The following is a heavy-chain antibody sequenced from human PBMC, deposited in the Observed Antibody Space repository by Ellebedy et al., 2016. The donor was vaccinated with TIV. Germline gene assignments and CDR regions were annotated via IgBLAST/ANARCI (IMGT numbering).Heavy chain of an antibody. CDR3: IFKGMSARLY. Sequence: GESLKISCAASCFPVSNNYMSWVRQAPGKGLEWVSSISGSGANTYYADSVKGRFTVSRDNSKNTLFLQVNSLRAEDTAVYYCIFKGMSARLYWGQGTLVTVSS. V-gene: IGHV3-23*01. CDR2: ISGSGANT. J-gene: IGHJ1*01. D-gene: IGHD6-6*01. CDR1: CFPVSNNY.